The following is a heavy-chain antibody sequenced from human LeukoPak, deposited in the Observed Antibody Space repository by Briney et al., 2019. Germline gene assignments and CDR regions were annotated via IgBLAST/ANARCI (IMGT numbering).Heavy chain of an antibody. CDR2: IYYSGTT. Sequence: PSETLSLTCTVSGGSISTYYWNWIRQPPGKGLEWIGYIYYSGTTNYNPSLKSRVTISVDTSKNQFSLKLSSVTAADTAVYYCARDRLSEAFDYWGQGTLVTVSS. J-gene: IGHJ4*02. V-gene: IGHV4-59*12. CDR3: ARDRLSEAFDY. CDR1: GGSISTYY. D-gene: IGHD4/OR15-4a*01.